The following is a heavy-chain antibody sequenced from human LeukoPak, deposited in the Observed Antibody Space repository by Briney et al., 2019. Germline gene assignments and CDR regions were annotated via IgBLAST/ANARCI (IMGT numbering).Heavy chain of an antibody. CDR2: IYHSGST. CDR1: GGSISNYY. V-gene: IGHV4-59*08. D-gene: IGHD3-10*01. CDR3: ARWTRGVIV. Sequence: SETLSLTCTVSGGSISNYYWSWIRQPPGKGLEWIGSIYHSGSTYYNPSLKSRVTISVDTSKNQFSLKLSSVTAADTAVYYCARWTRGVIVWGQGTLVTVSS. J-gene: IGHJ4*02.